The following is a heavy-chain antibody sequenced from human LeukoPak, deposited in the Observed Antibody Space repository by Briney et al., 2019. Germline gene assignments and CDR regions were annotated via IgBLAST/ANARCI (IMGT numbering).Heavy chain of an antibody. D-gene: IGHD1-26*01. V-gene: IGHV1-18*01. J-gene: IGHJ6*02. CDR1: GYTFTSYG. CDR3: ARDLGSYYYYGMDV. Sequence: ASVKVSCKASGYTFTSYGISWVRQAPGQGLEWMGWISAYNGNTNYAQKLQGRVTMTTDTSTSTAYMELRSLRSDDTAVYYCARDLGSYYYYGMDVWGQGTTVTVSS. CDR2: ISAYNGNT.